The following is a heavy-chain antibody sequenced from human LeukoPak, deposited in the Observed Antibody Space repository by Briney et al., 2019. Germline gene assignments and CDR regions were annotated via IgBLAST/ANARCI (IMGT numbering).Heavy chain of an antibody. V-gene: IGHV3-30*04. D-gene: IGHD3-3*01. Sequence: GGSLRLSCAASGFTFSNYAVHWVRQAPGKGLEWVAFISFDGSNTYYADSVKGRFTISRDSAKNSLYLQMNSLRAEDTAVYYCARGVPYDSWSGPHYSDYWGQGTLVTVSS. CDR1: GFTFSNYA. CDR3: ARGVPYDSWSGPHYSDY. J-gene: IGHJ4*02. CDR2: ISFDGSNT.